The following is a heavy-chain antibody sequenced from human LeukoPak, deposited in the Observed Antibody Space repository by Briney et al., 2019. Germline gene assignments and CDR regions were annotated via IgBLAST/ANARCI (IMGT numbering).Heavy chain of an antibody. D-gene: IGHD3-10*01. Sequence: SETLSLTCTVSGGSISSYYWSWIRQPPGKGLEWIGYIYYSGSTNYNPSLKSRVTISVDTSKNQFSLKLSSVTAADTAVYYCARRAPYYYDSGSYPIGYFDYWGQGTLVTVSS. CDR1: GGSISSYY. J-gene: IGHJ4*02. CDR2: IYYSGST. CDR3: ARRAPYYYDSGSYPIGYFDY. V-gene: IGHV4-59*08.